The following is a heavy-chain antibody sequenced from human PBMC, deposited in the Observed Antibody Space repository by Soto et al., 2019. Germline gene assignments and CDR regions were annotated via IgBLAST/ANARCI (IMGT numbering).Heavy chain of an antibody. J-gene: IGHJ6*02. V-gene: IGHV4-31*11. CDR2: IYYSGST. Sequence: SDTLSLTFAVSGDSISSGGYYWSFIRHHPWKCVEWIGYIYYSGSTYYNPSLKSRVTISVDTSKNQFSLKLSSVTAADTAVYYCARVKLRFLEWSYYYYGMDVWGQGTTVTVSS. D-gene: IGHD3-3*01. CDR1: GDSISSGGYY. CDR3: ARVKLRFLEWSYYYYGMDV.